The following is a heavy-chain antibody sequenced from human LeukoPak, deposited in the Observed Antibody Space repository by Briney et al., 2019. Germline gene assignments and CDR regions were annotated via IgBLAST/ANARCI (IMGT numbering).Heavy chain of an antibody. CDR2: INAGNGNT. Sequence: GASVKVSCKASGYTFTSYAMHWVRQAPGQRLEWMGWINAGNGNTKYSQKFQGRVTITRDTSASTAYMELSSLRSEDTAVYYCASTIAAASDYYYGMDVWGQGTTVTVSS. CDR1: GYTFTSYA. J-gene: IGHJ6*02. CDR3: ASTIAAASDYYYGMDV. V-gene: IGHV1-3*01. D-gene: IGHD6-13*01.